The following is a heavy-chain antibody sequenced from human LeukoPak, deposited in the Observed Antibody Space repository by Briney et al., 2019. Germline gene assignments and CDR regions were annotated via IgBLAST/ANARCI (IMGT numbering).Heavy chain of an antibody. CDR3: ARDQYFDFWSSNATPYYFDY. CDR2: IYTSGAT. Sequence: SGTLSLTCTVTSGSINGHYWSWIRQPAGKEMQWIGRIYTSGATNYNPSFKSRVTMSIDTSKKEFTLKLTSVTAADTAVYYCARDQYFDFWSSNATPYYFDYWGQGSQVTVSS. D-gene: IGHD3-3*01. V-gene: IGHV4-4*07. CDR1: SGSINGHY. J-gene: IGHJ4*02.